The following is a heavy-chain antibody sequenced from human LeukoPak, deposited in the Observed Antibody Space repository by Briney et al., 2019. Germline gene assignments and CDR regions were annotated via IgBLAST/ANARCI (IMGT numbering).Heavy chain of an antibody. J-gene: IGHJ4*02. Sequence: PGGSLRLSCAASGFTFDDYTMHWVRQAPGKGLEWVSLISWDGGSTYYADSVKGRFTISRDNAKNSLYLQMNSLRAEDTAMYYCARGRHSSSWSPIDYWGQGTLVTVSS. D-gene: IGHD6-13*01. CDR1: GFTFDDYT. CDR2: ISWDGGST. V-gene: IGHV3-43*01. CDR3: ARGRHSSSWSPIDY.